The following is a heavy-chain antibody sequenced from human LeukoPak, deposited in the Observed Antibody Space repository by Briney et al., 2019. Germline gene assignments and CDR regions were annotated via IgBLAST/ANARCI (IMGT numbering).Heavy chain of an antibody. J-gene: IGHJ4*02. CDR1: GFIFSTYA. Sequence: GGSLRLSCAASGFIFSTYAMSWVRQAPGEGLEWVSTLSGDAGNTDYADSVKGRFTISRDNSKNTLYLQMNSLRTEDTAVYYCATEGRLRMGTLEYWGQGTLVTVSS. CDR2: LSGDAGNT. V-gene: IGHV3-23*01. CDR3: ATEGRLRMGTLEY. D-gene: IGHD3-16*01.